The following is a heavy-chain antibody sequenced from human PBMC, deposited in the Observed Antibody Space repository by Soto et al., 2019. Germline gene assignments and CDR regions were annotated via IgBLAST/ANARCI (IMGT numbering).Heavy chain of an antibody. CDR3: AKNQERELPRVIDF. D-gene: IGHD1-7*01. CDR2: MSGSSSTT. Sequence: GGSLRLSCAASGFTFSNYAMSWVRQAPGGGLEWVSSMSGSSSTTYYADSVKGRFTISRDRSKNTLYLQMSSLRAEDTALYYCAKNQERELPRVIDFWGQGTLVTVSS. J-gene: IGHJ4*02. CDR1: GFTFSNYA. V-gene: IGHV3-23*01.